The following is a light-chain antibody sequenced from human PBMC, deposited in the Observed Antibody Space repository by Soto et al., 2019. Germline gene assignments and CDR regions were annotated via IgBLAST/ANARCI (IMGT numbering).Light chain of an antibody. CDR3: SSYTTNSTLI. CDR1: SSDVGGYNY. V-gene: IGLV2-14*01. CDR2: EVR. Sequence: QSVLTQPASVSGSPGQSITISCTGTSSDVGGYNYVSWYQQHPGKAPKAMIYEVRNRPSGISNRFSGSKSGNTASLTISGLQAEDEADYYCSSYTTNSTLIFGGGTQLTVL. J-gene: IGLJ2*01.